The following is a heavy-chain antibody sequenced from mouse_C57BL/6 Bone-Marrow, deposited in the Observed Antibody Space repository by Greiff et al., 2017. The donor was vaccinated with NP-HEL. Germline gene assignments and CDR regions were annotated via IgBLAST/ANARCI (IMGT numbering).Heavy chain of an antibody. CDR2: IDPNSGGT. Sequence: QVQLKQPGAELVKPGASVKLSCKASGYTFTSYWMHWVKQRPGRGLEWIGRIDPNSGGTKYNEKFKSKATLTVDKPSSTAYMQLSSLTSEDSAVYYCAREDDYDVYAMDYWGQGTSVTVSS. D-gene: IGHD2-4*01. V-gene: IGHV1-72*01. CDR1: GYTFTSYW. J-gene: IGHJ4*01. CDR3: AREDDYDVYAMDY.